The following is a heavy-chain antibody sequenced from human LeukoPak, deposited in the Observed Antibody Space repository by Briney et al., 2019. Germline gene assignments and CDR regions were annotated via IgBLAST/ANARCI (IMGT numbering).Heavy chain of an antibody. D-gene: IGHD5-18*01. CDR1: GGTFSSHT. CDR3: ARVPSGDVDTAMVMYYHYGMDV. J-gene: IGHJ6*02. V-gene: IGHV1-69*02. CDR2: IIPLFGIV. Sequence: SVKVSCKASGGTFSSHTISWVRQAPEQGLEWMGRIIPLFGIVNYAQKFQDRVTITADKSTSTAYMEVSSLRSEDTAVYYCARVPSGDVDTAMVMYYHYGMDVWGQGTTVTVSS.